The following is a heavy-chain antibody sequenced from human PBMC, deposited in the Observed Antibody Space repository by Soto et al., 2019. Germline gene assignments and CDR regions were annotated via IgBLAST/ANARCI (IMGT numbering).Heavy chain of an antibody. Sequence: EVQLVESGGGLVQPGGSLRLSCAASGFTFNSYSMNRVRQAPGKGLEWVSYISSSSSTIYYADSVKGRFTISRDNAKNSLYLQMNSLRDEDTAVYYCARAGYYGSGILLWGQGTLVTVSS. J-gene: IGHJ4*02. CDR3: ARAGYYGSGILL. V-gene: IGHV3-48*02. D-gene: IGHD3-10*01. CDR1: GFTFNSYS. CDR2: ISSSSSTI.